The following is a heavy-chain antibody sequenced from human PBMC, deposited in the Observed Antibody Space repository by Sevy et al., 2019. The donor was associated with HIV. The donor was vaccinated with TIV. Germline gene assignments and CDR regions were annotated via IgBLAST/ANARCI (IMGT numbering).Heavy chain of an antibody. CDR3: ARARITMIDAFDI. D-gene: IGHD3-22*01. V-gene: IGHV3-7*01. Sequence: GGSLRLSCVASGFTFSSYWMSWVRQAPGKGLEWVANIKQDGSEKYYVDSVKGRFTISRDNAKNSLYLQMNSLRAEDTAVYYCARARITMIDAFDIWGQGTMVTVSS. CDR2: IKQDGSEK. CDR1: GFTFSSYW. J-gene: IGHJ3*02.